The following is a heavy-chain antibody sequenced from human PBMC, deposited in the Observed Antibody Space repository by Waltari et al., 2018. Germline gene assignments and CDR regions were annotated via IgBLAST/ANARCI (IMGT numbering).Heavy chain of an antibody. CDR3: AKAARTAESYYYYMDV. J-gene: IGHJ6*03. CDR2: ISGSGGST. CDR1: GFTFSSYA. V-gene: IGHV3-23*04. Sequence: EVQLVESGGGLVQPGGSLRLSCAASGFTFSSYAMSWVRQAPGKGLEWVSAISGSGGSTYYADSVKGRFTIARDNSKNTLYLQMNSLRAEDTAVYYCAKAARTAESYYYYMDVWGKGTTVTVSS.